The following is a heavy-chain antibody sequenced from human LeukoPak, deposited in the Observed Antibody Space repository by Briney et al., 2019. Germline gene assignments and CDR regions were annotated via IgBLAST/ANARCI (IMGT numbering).Heavy chain of an antibody. Sequence: ASVKVSCKASGYRFTSYYTHWVRQAPGQGFEWMGIINPRDGSTTYAQKFQGRVTMTRDTSTSTLYMELISLRSEDTALYYCARDLVLHGAFDIWGQGTMVTVSS. V-gene: IGHV1-46*01. CDR2: INPRDGST. CDR3: ARDLVLHGAFDI. J-gene: IGHJ3*02. CDR1: GYRFTSYY.